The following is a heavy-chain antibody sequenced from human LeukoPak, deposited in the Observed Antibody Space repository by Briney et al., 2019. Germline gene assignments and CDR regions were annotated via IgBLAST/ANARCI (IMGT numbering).Heavy chain of an antibody. CDR1: GFTFSSYG. Sequence: GRSLRLSCAASGFTFSSYGMHWVRQAPGKGLEWVAVISYDGSNKYYADSVKGRFTISRDNSKNTLYLQMNSLRAEDTAVYYCAKDPDCTSGICYTFFDYWGQGTLVTVSS. CDR2: ISYDGSNK. D-gene: IGHD2-8*01. CDR3: AKDPDCTSGICYTFFDY. V-gene: IGHV3-30*18. J-gene: IGHJ4*02.